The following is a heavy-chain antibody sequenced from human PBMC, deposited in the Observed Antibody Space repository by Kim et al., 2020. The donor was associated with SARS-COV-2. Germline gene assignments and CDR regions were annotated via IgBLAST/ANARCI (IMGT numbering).Heavy chain of an antibody. Sequence: SETLSLTCTVSGGSISSSSYYWGWIRQPPGKGLEWIGSIYYSGSTYYNPSLKSRVTISVDTSKNQFSLKLSSVTAADTAVYYCARERSHTYYYDSSGAGTFDIWGQGTMVTVSS. CDR2: IYYSGST. D-gene: IGHD3-22*01. J-gene: IGHJ3*02. CDR3: ARERSHTYYYDSSGAGTFDI. CDR1: GGSISSSSYY. V-gene: IGHV4-39*07.